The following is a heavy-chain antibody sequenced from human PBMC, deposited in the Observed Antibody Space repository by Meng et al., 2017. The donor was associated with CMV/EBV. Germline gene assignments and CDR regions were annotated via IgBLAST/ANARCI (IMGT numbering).Heavy chain of an antibody. CDR3: NLDILTGYEAYGMDA. V-gene: IGHV1-8*01. CDR2: MNPNSGNT. Sequence: ASVKVSCKASGYTFTSYDINWVRQATGQGLEWMGWMNPNSGNTGYAQKFQGRVTMTRNTSISTAYMELSSLRSEDTAVYYCNLDILTGYEAYGMDAWGQGTTVTVSS. J-gene: IGHJ6*02. CDR1: GYTFTSYD. D-gene: IGHD3-9*01.